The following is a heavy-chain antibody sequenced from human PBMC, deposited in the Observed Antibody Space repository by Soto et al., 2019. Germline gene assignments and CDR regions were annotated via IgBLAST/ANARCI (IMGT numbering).Heavy chain of an antibody. CDR2: ISAYNGHT. Sequence: QVQLVQSGAEVKKHGASVKVSCKASGYTFTSYGISWVRQAPGQGLEWMGLISAYNGHTNYAQKLQGRCTMTTDTTASTAHMGLSSLRSDDTAVYYCSRDTCRSTTGYGGYNWFDPRGHGTLVTVSS. J-gene: IGHJ5*02. V-gene: IGHV1-18*01. CDR1: GYTFTSYG. CDR3: SRDTCRSTTGYGGYNWFDP. D-gene: IGHD2-2*01.